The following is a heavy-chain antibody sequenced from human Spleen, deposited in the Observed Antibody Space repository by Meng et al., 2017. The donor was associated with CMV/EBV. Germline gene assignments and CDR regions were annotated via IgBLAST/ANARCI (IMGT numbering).Heavy chain of an antibody. CDR3: ARLGDDSSGYYEGNWFDP. V-gene: IGHV4-34*01. CDR1: GGSFSGYY. J-gene: IGHJ5*02. CDR2: INHSGST. D-gene: IGHD3-22*01. Sequence: GQVKRWGPGPLRPSETRSLTCAVFGGSFSGYYWSWIRQPPGKGLEWIGEINHSGSTNYNPSLKSRVTISVDTSKNQFSLKLSSVTAADTAVYYCARLGDDSSGYYEGNWFDPWGQGTLVTVSS.